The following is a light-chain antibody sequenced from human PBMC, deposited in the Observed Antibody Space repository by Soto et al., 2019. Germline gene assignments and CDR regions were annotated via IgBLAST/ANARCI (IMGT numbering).Light chain of an antibody. Sequence: QSALTQPASVSGSPGQSIAISCTGTSSDVGGYNYVSWYQQYPGKAPKLMIFEVSNRPSGVSNRFSGSKSGNTASLTISGLQAEDEDDYYCSSYTSSSTPYVFGTGTKLTVL. V-gene: IGLV2-14*01. CDR1: SSDVGGYNY. CDR3: SSYTSSSTPYV. CDR2: EVS. J-gene: IGLJ1*01.